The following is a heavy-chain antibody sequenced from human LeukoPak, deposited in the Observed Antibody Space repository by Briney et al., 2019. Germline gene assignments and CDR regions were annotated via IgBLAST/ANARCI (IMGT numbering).Heavy chain of an antibody. D-gene: IGHD5-18*01. CDR1: GYTFTGYY. CDR3: ATLPDTAMVFFDY. V-gene: IGHV1-2*02. CDR2: INPNSGGT. J-gene: IGHJ4*02. Sequence: ASVKVSCKASGYTFTGYYMHWVRQAPGQGLEWMGWINPNSGGTNYAQKFQGRVTMTRETSISTAYMELSRLRSDDTAVYYCATLPDTAMVFFDYWGQGTLVTVSS.